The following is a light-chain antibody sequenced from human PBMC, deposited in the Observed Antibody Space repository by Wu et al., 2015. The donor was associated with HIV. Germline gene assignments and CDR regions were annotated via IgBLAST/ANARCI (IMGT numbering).Light chain of an antibody. CDR3: QQYGGSPPVT. J-gene: IGKJ5*01. CDR1: QSVSSAY. CDR2: GAP. V-gene: IGKV3-20*01. Sequence: EIVLTQSPGTLPLSPGERATLFCRASQSVSSAYLAWYQQKPGQAPRLLFYGAPNRATGIPDRFNGSGSGTDFILTISGLEPEDSAVYFCQQYGGSPPVTFGPRGHDWRLN.